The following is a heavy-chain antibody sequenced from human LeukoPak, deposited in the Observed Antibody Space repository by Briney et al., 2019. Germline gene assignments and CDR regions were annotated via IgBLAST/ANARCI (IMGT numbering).Heavy chain of an antibody. CDR2: VNHSGST. D-gene: IGHD6-6*01. Sequence: PSETLSHTCAVYGGSFSGYYWSWIRQPPGKGLEWIGEVNHSGSTNYNPSLKSRVTISVDTSKNQFSLKLSSVTAADTAVYYCARARRSSIAGRRSDFAYWGQGTLVTVSS. J-gene: IGHJ4*02. V-gene: IGHV4-34*01. CDR3: ARARRSSIAGRRSDFAY. CDR1: GGSFSGYY.